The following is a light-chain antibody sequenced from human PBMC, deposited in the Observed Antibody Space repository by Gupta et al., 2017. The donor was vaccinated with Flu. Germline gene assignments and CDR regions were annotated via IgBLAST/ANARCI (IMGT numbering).Light chain of an antibody. CDR3: HQYEYLPQVT. CDR1: QEGNNF. V-gene: IGKV1-33*01. Sequence: DIQMNQSPSSLAASVRDRVTITCLASQEGNNFLNCYQQKLGKAPKLLIYYASNLETGVPSRFSGSGSGTHFTLTISNPQQEDVASYYCHQYEYLPQVTLGRCTKVDIK. J-gene: IGKJ3*01. CDR2: YAS.